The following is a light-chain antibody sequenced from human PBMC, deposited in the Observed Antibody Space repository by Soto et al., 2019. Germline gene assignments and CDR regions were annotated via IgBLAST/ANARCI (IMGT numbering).Light chain of an antibody. V-gene: IGKV1-5*03. CDR2: KAS. J-gene: IGKJ2*01. Sequence: DIQMTQSPSTLSASVGDRVTITCRASQSISSWLAWYQQKPGKAPKLLIYKASSLESGVPSRFSGSGSGTEFTLTISSLLPDDFATYYCQQYNSYPYTFGQGTKQEIK. CDR1: QSISSW. CDR3: QQYNSYPYT.